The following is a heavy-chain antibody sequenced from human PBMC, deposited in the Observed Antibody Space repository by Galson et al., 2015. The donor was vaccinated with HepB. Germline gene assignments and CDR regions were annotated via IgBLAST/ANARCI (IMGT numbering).Heavy chain of an antibody. CDR1: GFMFSGHW. V-gene: IGHV3-7*03. CDR2: IKEDGSIK. D-gene: IGHD5-12*01. CDR3: ARHRGYDTFDY. J-gene: IGHJ4*02. Sequence: SLRLSCAASGFMFSGHWMNWVRQAPGKGLEWVANIKEDGSIKYYVDSVTGRFTISRDNARNLLYLQMNGLRAEDTAVYFCARHRGYDTFDYWGQGALVTVSS.